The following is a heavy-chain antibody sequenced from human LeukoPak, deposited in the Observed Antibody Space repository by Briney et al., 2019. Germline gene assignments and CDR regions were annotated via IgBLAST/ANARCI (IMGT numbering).Heavy chain of an antibody. Sequence: SGGSLRLSCAASGFTFSDYYMSWIRQAPGKGLEWVSYISSSGSTIYYADSVKGRFTISRDNAKNSLYLQMNSLRAEDTAVYYCASSPSIAAAGNYYLDYWGQGTLVTVSS. J-gene: IGHJ4*02. CDR3: ASSPSIAAAGNYYLDY. CDR2: ISSSGSTI. D-gene: IGHD6-13*01. V-gene: IGHV3-11*01. CDR1: GFTFSDYY.